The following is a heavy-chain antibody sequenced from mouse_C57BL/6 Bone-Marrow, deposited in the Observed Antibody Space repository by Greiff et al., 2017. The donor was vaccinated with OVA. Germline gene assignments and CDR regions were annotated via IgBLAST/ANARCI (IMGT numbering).Heavy chain of an antibody. CDR2: ISSGGSYT. CDR3: ARSTSWYPYAIDY. V-gene: IGHV5-6*01. J-gene: IGHJ4*01. Sequence: EVKLMESGGDLVKPGGSLKLSCAASGFTFSSYGMSWVRQTPDKRLEWVATISSGGSYTYYPDRVKGRFNISRDNAKNTRFLQLSSLKSEDTAMDYGARSTSWYPYAIDYWGQGTSVTVSS. D-gene: IGHD1-1*01. CDR1: GFTFSSYG.